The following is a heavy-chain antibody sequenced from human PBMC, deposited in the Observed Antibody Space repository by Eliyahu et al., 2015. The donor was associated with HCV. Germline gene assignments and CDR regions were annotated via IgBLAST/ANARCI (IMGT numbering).Heavy chain of an antibody. J-gene: IGHJ4*02. V-gene: IGHV3-64D*06. CDR1: GFPFXXYA. CDR2: ISSNGGST. Sequence: EVQLVESGGGLVQPGGSLRLSCSASGFPFXXYAMHWVRQAPGKGLEYISXISSNGGSTYYADSVKGRFTISRDNSKNTLYLQMSSLRAEDTAVYYCVKDADIVVVVAATGGLFDYWGQGTLVTVSS. D-gene: IGHD2-15*01. CDR3: VKDADIVVVVAATGGLFDY.